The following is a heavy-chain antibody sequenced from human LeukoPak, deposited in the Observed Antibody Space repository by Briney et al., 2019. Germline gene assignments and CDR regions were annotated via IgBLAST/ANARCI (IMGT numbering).Heavy chain of an antibody. D-gene: IGHD3-22*01. CDR3: AKGGGMIVVVIDY. J-gene: IGHJ4*02. Sequence: GSLRLSCEASGFTFSSYGMHWVRQAPGKGLEWVSAISGSGGSTYYADSVKGRFTISRDNSKNTLYPQMNSLRAEDTAVYYCAKGGGMIVVVIDYWGQGTLVTVSS. CDR1: GFTFSSYG. V-gene: IGHV3-23*01. CDR2: ISGSGGST.